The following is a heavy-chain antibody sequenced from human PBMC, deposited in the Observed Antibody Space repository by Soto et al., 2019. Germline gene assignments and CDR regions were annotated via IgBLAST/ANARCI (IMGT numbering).Heavy chain of an antibody. V-gene: IGHV1-18*01. D-gene: IGHD2-2*01. CDR1: GHTFSNYG. Sequence: QVQLVQSGAEVKQPGASVKVSCKASGHTFSNYGMSWVRQAPGQGLEWMGWISAYNRNTNYAQKFQGRVTMTTDTSTTTAYMELRSLRSDDTAFYYCARDRSTNDYWGQGTLVTVSS. CDR2: ISAYNRNT. J-gene: IGHJ4*02. CDR3: ARDRSTNDY.